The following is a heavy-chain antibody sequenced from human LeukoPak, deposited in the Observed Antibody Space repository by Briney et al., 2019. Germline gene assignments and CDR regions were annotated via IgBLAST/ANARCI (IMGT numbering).Heavy chain of an antibody. Sequence: GRSLRLSCAASGFTFSSYAMHWVRQAPGKGLEWVAVISYDGSNKYYADSVKGRFTISRDNSKNTLYLQMNSPRAEDTAVYYCARDGARLLWFGAHYFDYWGQGTLVTVSS. J-gene: IGHJ4*02. CDR2: ISYDGSNK. CDR3: ARDGARLLWFGAHYFDY. CDR1: GFTFSSYA. V-gene: IGHV3-30*04. D-gene: IGHD3-10*01.